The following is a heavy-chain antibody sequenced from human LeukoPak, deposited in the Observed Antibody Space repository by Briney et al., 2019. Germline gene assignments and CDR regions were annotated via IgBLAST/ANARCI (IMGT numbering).Heavy chain of an antibody. J-gene: IGHJ5*02. D-gene: IGHD2-15*01. CDR3: AKSKEDCCGSFDP. CDR2: ISASTSTT. V-gene: IGHV3-23*01. Sequence: GGSLRLSCAASGFTFSNYAMSWVRQSPGKGLEWVSAISASTSTTYYADSVRGRFTISRDISKNTLYLQMNSLRVEDTAVYYCAKSKEDCCGSFDPWGQGTLVTVSS. CDR1: GFTFSNYA.